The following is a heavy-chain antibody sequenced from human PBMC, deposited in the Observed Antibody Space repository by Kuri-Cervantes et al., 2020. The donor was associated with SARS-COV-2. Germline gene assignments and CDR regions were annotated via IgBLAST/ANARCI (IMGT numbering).Heavy chain of an antibody. Sequence: GESLKISCAASGFTFSSYAMHGVRQAPGKGLEWVAVISYDGSNKYYADSVKGRFTISRDNSKNTLYLQMNSLRAEDTAVYYCARDLSWAAAGSLDYWGQGTLVTVSS. CDR1: GFTFSSYA. J-gene: IGHJ4*02. CDR3: ARDLSWAAAGSLDY. V-gene: IGHV3-30-3*01. D-gene: IGHD6-13*01. CDR2: ISYDGSNK.